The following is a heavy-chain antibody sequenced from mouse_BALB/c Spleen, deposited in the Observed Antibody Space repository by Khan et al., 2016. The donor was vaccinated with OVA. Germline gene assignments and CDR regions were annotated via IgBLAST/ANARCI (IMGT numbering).Heavy chain of an antibody. CDR2: IYPGDGDT. V-gene: IGHV1-87*01. CDR1: GYTFTTYW. J-gene: IGHJ2*01. D-gene: IGHD2-14*01. CDR3: ASYRYDYFDY. Sequence: QVQLKESGAELARPGASVKLSCKASGYTFTTYWMQWVKQRPGQGLEWIGTIYPGDGDTRYTQNFKDKATLTADKSSSTAYMQLSSLASEDSAVYYYASYRYDYFDYWGQGTTLTVSS.